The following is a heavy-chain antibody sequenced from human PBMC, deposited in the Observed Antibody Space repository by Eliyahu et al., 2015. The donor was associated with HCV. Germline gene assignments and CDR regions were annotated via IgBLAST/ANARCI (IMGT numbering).Heavy chain of an antibody. D-gene: IGHD6-19*01. CDR3: ARDRRDSSGWYGVYGDY. V-gene: IGHV3-30*09. Sequence: QVQLVESGGGVVQPGRSLRLSCAAXGFTFSXXXMHWVRQAPGKGLEWVAVISYDGSNKDYADSVKGRFAISRDNSKNTLYLQMNSLRAEDTAVYYCARDRRDSSGWYGVYGDYWGQGTLVSVSS. CDR2: ISYDGSNK. CDR1: GFTFSXXX. J-gene: IGHJ4*02.